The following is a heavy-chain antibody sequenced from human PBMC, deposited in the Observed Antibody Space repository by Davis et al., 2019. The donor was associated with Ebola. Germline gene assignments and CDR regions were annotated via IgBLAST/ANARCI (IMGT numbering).Heavy chain of an antibody. CDR1: GGSFSGYY. Sequence: PSETLSLTCAVYGGSFSGYYWRLIRQLPGKGLEWIGEINHSGSTNYNPSLKSRVTISVDTSKNQFSLKLSSVTAADTAVYYCARRGGKKYYYYYYMDVWGKGTTVTVSS. V-gene: IGHV4-34*01. J-gene: IGHJ6*03. CDR3: ARRGGKKYYYYYYMDV. CDR2: INHSGST. D-gene: IGHD4-23*01.